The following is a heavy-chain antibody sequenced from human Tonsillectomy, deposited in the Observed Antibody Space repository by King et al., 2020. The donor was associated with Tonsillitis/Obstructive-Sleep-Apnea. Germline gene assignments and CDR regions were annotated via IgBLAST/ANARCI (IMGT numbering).Heavy chain of an antibody. V-gene: IGHV5-10-1*03. Sequence: VQLVESGAEVKKPGESLRISCKGSGYSFTSYWITWVRQMPGKGLEWMGKIDPSDSYTNYSPSFQGHVTISADKSISTVYLQWSSLKASDTAMYYCARLEVVPTALYDYWGQGTLVTVS. CDR1: GYSFTSYW. CDR2: IDPSDSYT. CDR3: ARLEVVPTALYDY. D-gene: IGHD2-2*01. J-gene: IGHJ4*02.